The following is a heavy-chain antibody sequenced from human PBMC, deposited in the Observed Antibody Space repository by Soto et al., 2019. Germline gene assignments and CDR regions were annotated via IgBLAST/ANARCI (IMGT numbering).Heavy chain of an antibody. J-gene: IGHJ4*02. V-gene: IGHV3-9*01. CDR2: ISWSSVTF. D-gene: IGHD5-12*01. CDR1: GFNFDDYA. CDR3: AKDHDEDFGYDLDYFDY. Sequence: EVQLVESGGGLVQPGRSLRLSCAASGFNFDDYAMHWVRQAPGKGLEWVSGISWSSVTFDYADSVKGRFTISRDNAKNSLYLQMNSPRAEDTAFYYCAKDHDEDFGYDLDYFDYWGQGTLVTVSS.